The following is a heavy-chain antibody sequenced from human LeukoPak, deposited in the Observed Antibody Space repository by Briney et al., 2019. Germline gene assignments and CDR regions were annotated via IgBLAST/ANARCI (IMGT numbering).Heavy chain of an antibody. J-gene: IGHJ4*02. CDR3: APDLWFGEGVDY. V-gene: IGHV3-23*01. CDR1: GFTFSSYA. CDR2: ISSSGGST. Sequence: PGGSPRLSCAASGFTFSSYAMSWVRQAPGKGLEWVSAISSSGGSTYYADSVKGRFTISRDNSKNTLYLQMNSLRAEDTAVYYCAPDLWFGEGVDYWGQGTLVTVSS. D-gene: IGHD3-10*01.